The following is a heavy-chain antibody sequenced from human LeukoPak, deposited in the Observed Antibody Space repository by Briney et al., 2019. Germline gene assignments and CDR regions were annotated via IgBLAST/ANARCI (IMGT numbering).Heavy chain of an antibody. Sequence: SETLSLTCTVSGGSISSYYWSWIRQPPGKGLEWIGYIYYSRSTNYNPSLKSRVTISVDTSKNQFSLKLSSVTAADTAVYYCARDQWLSLGDAFDIWGQGTIVTVSS. CDR3: ARDQWLSLGDAFDI. CDR1: GGSISSYY. V-gene: IGHV4-59*01. D-gene: IGHD3-22*01. J-gene: IGHJ3*02. CDR2: IYYSRST.